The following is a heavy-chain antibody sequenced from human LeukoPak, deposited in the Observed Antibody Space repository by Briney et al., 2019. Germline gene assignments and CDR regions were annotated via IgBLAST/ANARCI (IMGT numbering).Heavy chain of an antibody. D-gene: IGHD2-21*01. V-gene: IGHV3-48*03. CDR2: ISGSGSTI. CDR1: GFTFSTYA. Sequence: GGSLRLSCAASGFTFSTYAITWVRQAPGQGLEWVSAISGSGSTIYYADSVKGRFTISRDNAKNSLYLQMNSLRAEDTAVYYCARNFGRYYPDDYWGQGTLVTVSS. J-gene: IGHJ4*02. CDR3: ARNFGRYYPDDY.